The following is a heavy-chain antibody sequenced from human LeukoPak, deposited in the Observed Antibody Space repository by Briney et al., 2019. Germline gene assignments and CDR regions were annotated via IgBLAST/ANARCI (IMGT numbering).Heavy chain of an antibody. V-gene: IGHV3-30*04. J-gene: IGHJ4*02. CDR1: GFTFSSYA. CDR3: ARSGLNRFDY. CDR2: ISYDGSNK. Sequence: GGSLRLSCAASGFTFSSYAMHWVRQAPGKGLEWVAVISYDGSNKYYADSVKGRFTISRDNSKNTLYLQMNSLRAEDTAVYYWARSGLNRFDYWGKGPLVTVSS. D-gene: IGHD2-15*01.